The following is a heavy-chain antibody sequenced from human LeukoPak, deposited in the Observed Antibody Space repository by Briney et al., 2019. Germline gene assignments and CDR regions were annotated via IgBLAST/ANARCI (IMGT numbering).Heavy chain of an antibody. D-gene: IGHD1-26*01. CDR2: INPNSGGT. CDR3: ARAVRGYSGSYYNY. Sequence: ASVKVSCKASGYTFTSYGISWVRQAPGQGLEWMGRINPNSGGTNYAQKFQCRVTMTRDTSISTAYMELSRLRSDDTAVYYCARAVRGYSGSYYNYWGQGTLVTVSS. J-gene: IGHJ4*02. V-gene: IGHV1-2*06. CDR1: GYTFTSYG.